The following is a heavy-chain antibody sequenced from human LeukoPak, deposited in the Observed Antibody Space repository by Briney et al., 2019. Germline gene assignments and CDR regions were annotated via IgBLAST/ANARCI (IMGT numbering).Heavy chain of an antibody. Sequence: GGSLRLSCAASGFTFSNAWMSWVRQAPGKGLEWVSVIYGGDNTYYADSVKGRFTISRDNSKNTLYLQMNSLRAEDTAVYYCAREHSFPFHYYDPWGQGTLVTVSS. CDR1: GFTFSNAW. D-gene: IGHD3-10*01. CDR3: AREHSFPFHYYDP. CDR2: IYGGDNT. V-gene: IGHV3-66*01. J-gene: IGHJ5*02.